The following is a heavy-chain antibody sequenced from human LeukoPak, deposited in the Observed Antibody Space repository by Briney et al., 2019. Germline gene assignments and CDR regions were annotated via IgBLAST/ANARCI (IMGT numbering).Heavy chain of an antibody. CDR1: GGSISSSSHS. J-gene: IGHJ3*02. V-gene: IGHV4-39*01. D-gene: IGHD5-24*01. CDR2: IYYSGGS. CDR3: ARRGRDGFNKRAFDI. Sequence: SETLSLTCTVSGGSISSSSHSWAWIRQPPGKGLEWIAYIYYSGGSYYNPSHKSQITISVDTSKNQYSLKLGSVTAADTASYYGARRGRDGFNKRAFDIWGQGTMVTVSS.